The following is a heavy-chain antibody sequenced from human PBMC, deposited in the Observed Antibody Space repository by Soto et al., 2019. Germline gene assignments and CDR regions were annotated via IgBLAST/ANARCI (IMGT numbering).Heavy chain of an antibody. V-gene: IGHV4-39*01. D-gene: IGHD3-22*01. CDR1: GGSISSSSYY. J-gene: IGHJ4*02. CDR3: ATLITMIVVVNYPNQYYFDY. CDR2: IYYSGST. Sequence: QLQLQESGPGLVKPSETLSLTCTVSGGSISSSSYYWGWIRQPPGKGLEWIGSIYYSGSTYYNPSLKSRVTISVDTSKNQFSLKLSSVTAADTAVYYCATLITMIVVVNYPNQYYFDYWGQGTLVTVSS.